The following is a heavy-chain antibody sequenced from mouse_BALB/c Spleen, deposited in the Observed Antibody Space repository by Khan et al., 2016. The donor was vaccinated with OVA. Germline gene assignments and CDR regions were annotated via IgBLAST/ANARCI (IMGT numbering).Heavy chain of an antibody. CDR2: ISYSGNT. D-gene: IGHD1-1*01. V-gene: IGHV3-8*02. CDR3: ACELRGFTY. J-gene: IGHJ3*01. Sequence: EVQLQESGPSLVKPSQTLSLTCSVTGDSITSGYWNWIRKFPGNKLEYMGYISYSGNTYYNPSLKSRISITRDTSKNQYYLQLNWVTTADTATFCGACELRGFTYWGQGTLVTVSA. CDR1: GDSITSGY.